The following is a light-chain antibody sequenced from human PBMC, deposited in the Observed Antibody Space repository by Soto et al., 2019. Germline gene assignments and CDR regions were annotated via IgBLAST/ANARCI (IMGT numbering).Light chain of an antibody. Sequence: EIVMTQSPATLSVSPGERATLSCRASQSVSSNLAWYQQKPGQAPRLLIYGASTRATGIPARFSGSGSGTEFTLTISSLQSEDFAVYYCQQYNNWPFFGQGTKVDNK. CDR2: GAS. CDR1: QSVSSN. CDR3: QQYNNWPF. J-gene: IGKJ1*01. V-gene: IGKV3-15*01.